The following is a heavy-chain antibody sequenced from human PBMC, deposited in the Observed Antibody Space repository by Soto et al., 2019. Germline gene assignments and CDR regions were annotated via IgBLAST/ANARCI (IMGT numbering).Heavy chain of an antibody. D-gene: IGHD3-10*01. CDR1: GGSISSSSYY. CDR3: ARLLVVLWLGESPVGRFDP. J-gene: IGHJ5*02. CDR2: IYYSGST. V-gene: IGHV4-39*01. Sequence: SETLSLTCTVSGGSISSSSYYWGWIRQPPGKGLEWIGSIYYSGSTYYNPSLKSRVTISVDTSKNQFSLKLSSVTAADTAVYYCARLLVVLWLGESPVGRFDPWGQGSLVTVSS.